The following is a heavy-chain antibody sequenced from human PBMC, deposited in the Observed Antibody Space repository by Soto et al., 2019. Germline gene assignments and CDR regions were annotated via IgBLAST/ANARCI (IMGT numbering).Heavy chain of an antibody. CDR1: GYTFSNYD. V-gene: IGHV1-8*01. CDR2: VNPNNGDT. CDR3: AKVSRKGSAIDFDY. D-gene: IGHD3-10*01. Sequence: QVQLVQSGAELKKPGASVKVSCKASGYTFSNYDMNWVRQATGQGPEWIGWVNPNNGDTGYVQKFQGRVTLTTDISTTPAYMELTSLRSEDTAIYYCAKVSRKGSAIDFDYWGQGTLITVSS. J-gene: IGHJ4*02.